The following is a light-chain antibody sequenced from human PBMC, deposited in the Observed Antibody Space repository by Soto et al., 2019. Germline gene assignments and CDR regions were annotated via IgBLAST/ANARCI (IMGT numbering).Light chain of an antibody. CDR1: QTISSNY. CDR2: GAS. J-gene: IGKJ1*01. V-gene: IGKV3-20*01. CDR3: QLYGSSPKT. Sequence: EIVLTQSPGTMSLSPGERATLSCRATQTISSNYLAWYRQKPGQAPKLLIHGASTRATGIPDRFSGSGSGTDFTLTISRLEPEDFAVYYCQLYGSSPKTVGQGTKVDNK.